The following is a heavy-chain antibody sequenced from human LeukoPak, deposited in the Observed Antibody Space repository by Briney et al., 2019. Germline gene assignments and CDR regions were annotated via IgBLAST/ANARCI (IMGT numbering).Heavy chain of an antibody. CDR3: ARAGDRSGYSDY. D-gene: IGHD3-22*01. Sequence: PETPSLTRAVYGGSPRGYYWSWVCQPPRKGVERGGEINHSGRTTNTTSPKRRVTTSVDTSKNQFSLKLGSVTAADTAMYYCARAGDRSGYSDYWGQRTLVTVSS. CDR2: INHSGRT. CDR1: GGSPRGYY. J-gene: IGHJ4*02. V-gene: IGHV4-34*01.